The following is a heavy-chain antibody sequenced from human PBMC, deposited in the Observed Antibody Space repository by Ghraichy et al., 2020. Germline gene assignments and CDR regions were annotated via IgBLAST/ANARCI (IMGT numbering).Heavy chain of an antibody. J-gene: IGHJ4*02. V-gene: IGHV3-7*01. D-gene: IGHD6-19*01. Sequence: GESLNISCVVSGFTSSSYWMNWVRQVPGKGLEWVAIIKQDGCENMYVDSVKGRFTISRDNAKNSFYLQMNSLRAEDTGVYYCAGGSGWTPEYWGQGTLVTVSS. CDR2: IKQDGCEN. CDR3: AGGSGWTPEY. CDR1: GFTSSSYW.